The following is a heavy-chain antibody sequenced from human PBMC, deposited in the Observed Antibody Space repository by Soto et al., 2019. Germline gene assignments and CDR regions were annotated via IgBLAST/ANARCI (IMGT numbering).Heavy chain of an antibody. D-gene: IGHD2-8*01. CDR2: ISAYNGNT. Sequence: ASVKVSCKASGYTFTSYGISWVRQAPGQGLEWMGWISAYNGNTNYAQKLQGRVTMTTDTSTSTAYMELRSLRSDDTAVYYCARALGDIVLMVYAISPLTVMDVWGKGTTVTVS. CDR3: ARALGDIVLMVYAISPLTVMDV. CDR1: GYTFTSYG. V-gene: IGHV1-18*01. J-gene: IGHJ6*04.